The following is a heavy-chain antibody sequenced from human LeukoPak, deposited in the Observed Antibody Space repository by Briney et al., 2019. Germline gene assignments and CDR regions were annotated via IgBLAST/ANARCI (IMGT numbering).Heavy chain of an antibody. CDR3: ATYRQVLLPFES. D-gene: IGHD2-8*02. V-gene: IGHV3-30*02. CDR1: GFTFIGYG. Sequence: GGSLRLSCAASGFTFIGYGMHWVRQAPGKGLEWVAFIPYDGSNKYYADSVKGRLTISRDNSKNTLYLQMNSLRAEDTAVYYCATYRQVLLPFESWGQGTLVTVSS. CDR2: IPYDGSNK. J-gene: IGHJ4*02.